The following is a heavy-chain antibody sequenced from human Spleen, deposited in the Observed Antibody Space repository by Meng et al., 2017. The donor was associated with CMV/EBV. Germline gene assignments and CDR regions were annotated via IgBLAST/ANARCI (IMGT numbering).Heavy chain of an antibody. CDR2: LSNDGTNE. CDR1: RFSFHRFA. J-gene: IGHJ4*02. V-gene: IGHV3-30-3*01. D-gene: IGHD5-18*01. Sequence: LRLSCAASRFSFHRFAMHWVRQAPGKRPEWVALLSNDGTNEYYVDSVKGRFTISRDNSKNTLYLQMNSLRRDDTAVYYCASPQGYGGYWGQGTLVTVSS. CDR3: ASPQGYGGY.